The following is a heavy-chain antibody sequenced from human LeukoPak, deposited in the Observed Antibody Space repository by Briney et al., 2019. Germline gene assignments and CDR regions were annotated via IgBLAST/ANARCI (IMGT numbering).Heavy chain of an antibody. CDR2: IYYSGST. CDR3: ASPYSSSSGFDY. J-gene: IGHJ4*02. CDR1: GYSISSGYY. V-gene: IGHV4-38-2*01. Sequence: PSETLSLTCAVSGYSISSGYYWGWIRQPPGKGLEWIGSIYYSGSTYYNPSLKSRVTISVDTSKNQFSLKLSSVTAADTAVYYCASPYSSSSGFDYWGQGTLVTVSS. D-gene: IGHD6-6*01.